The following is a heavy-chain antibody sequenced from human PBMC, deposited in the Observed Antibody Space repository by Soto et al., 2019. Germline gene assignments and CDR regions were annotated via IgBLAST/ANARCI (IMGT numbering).Heavy chain of an antibody. Sequence: QLQLPESGSGLVKPSQTLSLTCAVSAGSISSGGYSWSWIRQPPGKGLEWIGNIYHSGSTYYNPYLKSLVTISVDRSKNQFSLKLSSVPAADTAVYYCAAGGGLPRYYWGEGTLVTVSS. CDR3: AAGGGLPRYY. J-gene: IGHJ4*02. CDR1: AGSISSGGYS. D-gene: IGHD5-12*01. V-gene: IGHV4-30-2*01. CDR2: IYHSGST.